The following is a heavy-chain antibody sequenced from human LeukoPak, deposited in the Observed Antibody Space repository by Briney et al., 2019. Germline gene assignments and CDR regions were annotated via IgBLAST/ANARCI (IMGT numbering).Heavy chain of an antibody. D-gene: IGHD3-10*01. CDR1: GGSISSGDYY. J-gene: IGHJ4*02. V-gene: IGHV4-30-4*01. Sequence: SETLSLTCTVSGGSISSGDYYWSWIRQPPGKGLEWIGYIYYSGSTYYNPSLKSRVTISEDTSKNQFSLKLSSVTAADTAVYYCAREGRYGSGSLGYWGQGTLVTVSS. CDR3: AREGRYGSGSLGY. CDR2: IYYSGST.